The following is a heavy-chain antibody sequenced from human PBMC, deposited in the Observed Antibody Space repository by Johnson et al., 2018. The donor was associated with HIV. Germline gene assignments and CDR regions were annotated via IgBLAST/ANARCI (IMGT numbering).Heavy chain of an antibody. V-gene: IGHV3-9*01. Sequence: EVQVVESGGGLVQPGRSLRLSCTASTFIFDDYAMHWVRQAPGKGLEWVSGISWNSGNIGYADSVKGRFTISRDNAKNSLYLQMSSLRAEDTALYYCAKVTSKSGWYVPDAFDIWGQGTMVTVSS. J-gene: IGHJ3*02. CDR1: TFIFDDYA. D-gene: IGHD6-19*01. CDR3: AKVTSKSGWYVPDAFDI. CDR2: ISWNSGNI.